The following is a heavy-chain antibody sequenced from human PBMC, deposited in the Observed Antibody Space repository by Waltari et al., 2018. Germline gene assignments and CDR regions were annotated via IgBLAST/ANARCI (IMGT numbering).Heavy chain of an antibody. CDR3: AGGGVGASWFDP. CDR1: GYTFTSYD. D-gene: IGHD1-26*01. Sequence: QVQLVQSGAEVTKPGASVKVSCKASGYTFTSYDINWVGPATGQGLEWMGWMNPNSGNTGYAQKFQGRVTITRNTSISTAYMELSSLRSEDTAVYYCAGGGVGASWFDPWGQGTLVTVSS. CDR2: MNPNSGNT. J-gene: IGHJ5*02. V-gene: IGHV1-8*03.